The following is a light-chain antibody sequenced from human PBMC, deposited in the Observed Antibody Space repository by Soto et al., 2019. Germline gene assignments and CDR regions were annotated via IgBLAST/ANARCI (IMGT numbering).Light chain of an antibody. CDR2: DAS. J-gene: IGKJ1*01. V-gene: IGKV3-15*01. CDR3: QQSNNWPKT. Sequence: EIVMTQSPDTLSVSPGETATLSCRASQSVNSNLAWYQQKPGQAPRLLISDASTRAAGLPARFSGSGSGTEFTLTISSLQSEDFAVYFCQQSNNWPKTFGQGTKVDIK. CDR1: QSVNSN.